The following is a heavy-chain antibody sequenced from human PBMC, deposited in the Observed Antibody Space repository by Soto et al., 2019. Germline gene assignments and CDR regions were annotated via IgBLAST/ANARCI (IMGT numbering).Heavy chain of an antibody. J-gene: IGHJ4*02. CDR1: GFTVSSNY. Sequence: PGGSLRLSCAASGFTVSSNYMSWVRQAPGKGLEWVSVIYSGGSTYYADSVKGRFTISRDNSKNTLYLQMNSLRAEDTAVYYCARDFKGCTNGVCYDYFDYWGQGTLVTVSS. V-gene: IGHV3-53*01. CDR3: ARDFKGCTNGVCYDYFDY. D-gene: IGHD2-8*01. CDR2: IYSGGST.